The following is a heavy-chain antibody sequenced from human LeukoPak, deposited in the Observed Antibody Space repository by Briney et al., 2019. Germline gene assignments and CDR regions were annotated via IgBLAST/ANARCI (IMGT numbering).Heavy chain of an antibody. CDR1: GFPFDDYA. V-gene: IGHV3-9*03. Sequence: GGSLRLSFAASGFPFDDYAMHWVRQAPGKGLEWVSGISWNSGSIGYADSVKGRFTISRDNAKNSLYLQMNSLRAEDMALYYCAKAPGSGSYYRGEYYFDYWGQGTLVRLL. J-gene: IGHJ4*02. D-gene: IGHD3-10*01. CDR2: ISWNSGSI. CDR3: AKAPGSGSYYRGEYYFDY.